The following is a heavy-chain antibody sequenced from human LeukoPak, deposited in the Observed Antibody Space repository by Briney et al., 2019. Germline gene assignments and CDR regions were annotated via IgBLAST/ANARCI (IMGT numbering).Heavy chain of an antibody. V-gene: IGHV1-69*04. Sequence: SVKVSCKASGGTFSSYAISWVRQAPGQGLEWMGRIIPIFGIANYAQKFQGRVTITADKSTSTAYMELSSLRSEDTAVYYCAGSTTGMTFYYGMDVWGQGTTVTVSS. J-gene: IGHJ6*02. CDR2: IIPIFGIA. CDR3: AGSTTGMTFYYGMDV. CDR1: GGTFSSYA. D-gene: IGHD1-1*01.